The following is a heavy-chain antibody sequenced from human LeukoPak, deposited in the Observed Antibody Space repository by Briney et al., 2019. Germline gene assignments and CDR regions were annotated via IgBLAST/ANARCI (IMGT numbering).Heavy chain of an antibody. CDR1: GFTFDDYG. D-gene: IGHD5-24*01. CDR2: INWNGGST. J-gene: IGHJ5*02. Sequence: PGGSLRLSCAASGFTFDDYGMSWVRQAPGKGLEWVSGINWNGGSTGYADSVKGRFTISRDNAKNSLYLQMNSLRAEDTAVYYCARGWIVEMATYWFDPWGQGTLVTVSS. V-gene: IGHV3-20*04. CDR3: ARGWIVEMATYWFDP.